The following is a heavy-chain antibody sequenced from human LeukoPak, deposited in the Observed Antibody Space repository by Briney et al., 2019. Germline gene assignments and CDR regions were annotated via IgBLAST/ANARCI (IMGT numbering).Heavy chain of an antibody. CDR3: AIGTYYYGSGSYV. D-gene: IGHD3-10*01. J-gene: IGHJ4*02. V-gene: IGHV3-30*03. Sequence: GGSLRLSCAASGFTFSSYGMHWVRQAPGKGLEWVAVISYDGSNRYYADYVKGRFTISRDNSKNTLYLQMNSLRAEDTAVYYCAIGTYYYGSGSYVWGQGTLVTVSS. CDR2: ISYDGSNR. CDR1: GFTFSSYG.